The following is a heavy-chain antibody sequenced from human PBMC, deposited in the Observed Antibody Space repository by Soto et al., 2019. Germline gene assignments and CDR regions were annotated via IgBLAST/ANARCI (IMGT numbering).Heavy chain of an antibody. CDR1: GGSISSGDYY. J-gene: IGHJ5*02. D-gene: IGHD2-21*02. CDR2: IYYSGST. Sequence: PSETLSLTCTVSGGSISSGDYYWSWIRQPPGKGLEWIGYIYYSGSTYYNPSLKSRVTISVDTSKNQFSLKLSSVTAADTAVYYCARVVVTRGWFDPWGQGTLVTVSS. CDR3: ARVVVTRGWFDP. V-gene: IGHV4-30-4*01.